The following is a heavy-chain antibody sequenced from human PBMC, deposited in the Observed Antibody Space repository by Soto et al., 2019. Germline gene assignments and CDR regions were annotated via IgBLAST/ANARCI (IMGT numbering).Heavy chain of an antibody. J-gene: IGHJ4*02. CDR3: ARTNTVAGAFDY. CDR2: IKHSGSS. V-gene: IGHV4-34*01. D-gene: IGHD6-19*01. CDR1: GGSFSGYY. Sequence: QVQLQQWGAGLLKPSETLSLTCAVYGGSFSGYYWSWIRQPPGKGLEWIGEIKHSGSSNYNPSLKSRVTISVDTSKNQFSLKLSSVTAADTAVYYCARTNTVAGAFDYWGQGTLVTVS.